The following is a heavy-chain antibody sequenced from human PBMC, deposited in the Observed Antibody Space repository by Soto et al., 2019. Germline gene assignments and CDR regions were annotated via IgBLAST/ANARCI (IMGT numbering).Heavy chain of an antibody. D-gene: IGHD6-19*01. Sequence: EVQLVESGGGLVKPGGSLRLSCAASGFTFSSYNMNWVRQAPGKGLEWVSSISSSSGYIYYADSVKGRFTISRDNAKNLLYLQMNSLRAEDTAVYYCARSAGTGWYGGYWGQGTLVTVSS. J-gene: IGHJ4*02. CDR1: GFTFSSYN. CDR3: ARSAGTGWYGGY. V-gene: IGHV3-21*01. CDR2: ISSSSGYI.